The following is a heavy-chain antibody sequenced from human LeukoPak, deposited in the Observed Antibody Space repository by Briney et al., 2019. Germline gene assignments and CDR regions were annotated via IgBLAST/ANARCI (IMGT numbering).Heavy chain of an antibody. CDR3: AKGNIYDSGVHYHDY. CDR2: IWSDGSNK. V-gene: IGHV3-30*02. Sequence: GGSLRLSCTASGFTFSSYGMNWVRQAPGKGLEWVAFIWSDGSNKFYADSVKGRFTISRDNFKNMLYLQMDSLRAEDTAVYYCAKGNIYDSGVHYHDYWGQGTLVTVSS. CDR1: GFTFSSYG. D-gene: IGHD3-22*01. J-gene: IGHJ4*02.